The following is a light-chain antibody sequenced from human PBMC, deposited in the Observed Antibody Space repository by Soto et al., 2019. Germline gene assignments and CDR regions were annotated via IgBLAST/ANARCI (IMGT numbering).Light chain of an antibody. CDR2: GAS. CDR1: QSVSSN. V-gene: IGKV3-15*01. Sequence: EIVMTQSPATLSVSPGERATLSCRASQSVSSNLAWYQQKPGQAPRLLIYGASTRATGIPARFSGSGSGTEFTLTISILQAEDFAVYYFQQYNYLYTFGQGTKLEIK. J-gene: IGKJ2*01. CDR3: QQYNYLYT.